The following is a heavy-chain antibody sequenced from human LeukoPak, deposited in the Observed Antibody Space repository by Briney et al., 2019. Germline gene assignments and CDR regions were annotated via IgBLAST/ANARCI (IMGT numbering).Heavy chain of an antibody. CDR3: ARRGNDYGDYVSWFDP. D-gene: IGHD4-17*01. CDR2: IYYSGST. V-gene: IGHV4-59*01. Sequence: SETLSLTCTVSGGSLWSYYWSWIRQPPGKGLEWIGYIYYSGSTNYNPSLKSRVTISVDTSKNQFSLKLSSVTAADTAVYYCARRGNDYGDYVSWFDPWGQGTLVTVSS. J-gene: IGHJ5*02. CDR1: GGSLWSYY.